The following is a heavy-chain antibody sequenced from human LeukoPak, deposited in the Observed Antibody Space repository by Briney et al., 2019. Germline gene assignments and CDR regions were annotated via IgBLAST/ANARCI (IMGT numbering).Heavy chain of an antibody. D-gene: IGHD3-10*01. CDR2: IYSGGST. J-gene: IGHJ4*02. Sequence: PGGSLRLSCAASGFTVSSNYMNWVRQAPGKGLEWVSVIYSGGSTYYADSVKGRFTISRDNSKNTLYLQMNSLRAEDTAVYYCARDRNGSGSYYYFDYWGQGTLVTVSS. CDR1: GFTVSSNY. V-gene: IGHV3-66*01. CDR3: ARDRNGSGSYYYFDY.